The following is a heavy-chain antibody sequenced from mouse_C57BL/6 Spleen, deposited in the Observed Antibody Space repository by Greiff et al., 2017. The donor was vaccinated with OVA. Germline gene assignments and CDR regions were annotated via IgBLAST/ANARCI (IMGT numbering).Heavy chain of an antibody. CDR2: ISDGGSYT. Sequence: EVQRVESGGGLVKPGGSLKLSCAASGFTFSSYAMSWVRQTPEKRLEWVATISDGGSYTYYPDNVKGRFTISRDNAKNNLYLQMSHLKSEDTAMYYCAREDYYSNYRFAYWGQGTLVTVSA. CDR1: GFTFSSYA. V-gene: IGHV5-4*01. CDR3: AREDYYSNYRFAY. D-gene: IGHD2-5*01. J-gene: IGHJ3*01.